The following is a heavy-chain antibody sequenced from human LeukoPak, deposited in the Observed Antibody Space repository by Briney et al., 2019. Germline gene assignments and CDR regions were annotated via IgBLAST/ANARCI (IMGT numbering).Heavy chain of an antibody. CDR3: ARGPGGSYWDPRDYYYYYGMDV. Sequence: ASVKVSCKASGYTFTSYGISWVRQAPGQGLEWMGWISAYNGNTNYAQKLQGRVTMTTDTSTSTAYMELRSLRSDDTAVYYCARGPGGSYWDPRDYYYYYGMDVWGQGTMVTVSS. V-gene: IGHV1-18*01. CDR1: GYTFTSYG. J-gene: IGHJ6*02. CDR2: ISAYNGNT. D-gene: IGHD1-26*01.